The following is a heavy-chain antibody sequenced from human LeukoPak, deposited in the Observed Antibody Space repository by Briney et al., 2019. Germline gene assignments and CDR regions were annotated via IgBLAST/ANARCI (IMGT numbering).Heavy chain of an antibody. D-gene: IGHD3-10*01. J-gene: IGHJ4*02. Sequence: GGSLRLSCAASGFTFSSYEMNWVRQAPGKGLEWVSYISSSGSTIYYADSVKGRFTISRDNAKNSLYLQMNSLRAEDTAVYYCARDGRGGVRGVIGGWGQGTLVTVSS. CDR3: ARDGRGGVRGVIGG. V-gene: IGHV3-48*03. CDR2: ISSSGSTI. CDR1: GFTFSSYE.